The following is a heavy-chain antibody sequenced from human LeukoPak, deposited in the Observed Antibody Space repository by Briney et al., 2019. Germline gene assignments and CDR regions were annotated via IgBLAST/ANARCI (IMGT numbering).Heavy chain of an antibody. CDR2: ISAYNGNT. CDR1: GYTFTSYG. V-gene: IGHV1-18*01. D-gene: IGHD3-10*01. CDR3: AKGSDPFRWFGEFNVKLPRPIRHYYFDS. Sequence: ASVKVSCKASGYTFTSYGISWVRQAPGQGLEWMGWISAYNGNTNYAQKLQGRVTMTTDTSTSTAYMGLRSLRSDDTAVYYCAKGSDPFRWFGEFNVKLPRPIRHYYFDSWGQGTLVTVSS. J-gene: IGHJ4*02.